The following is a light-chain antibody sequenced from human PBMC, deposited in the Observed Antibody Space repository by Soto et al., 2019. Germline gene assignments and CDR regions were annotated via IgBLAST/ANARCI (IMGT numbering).Light chain of an antibody. V-gene: IGLV4-69*01. CDR1: SGRSSYA. Sequence: QSVLTQSPSASASLGTSVKLTCTLSSGRSSYAIAWHQQQPEKGHRYLMKLNSDGSHNKGYGIPDRFSGSSSGAERYLTISSLQSEDEADYYCQTWGTGTVVFGGGTQLTVL. CDR2: LNSDGSH. CDR3: QTWGTGTVV. J-gene: IGLJ2*01.